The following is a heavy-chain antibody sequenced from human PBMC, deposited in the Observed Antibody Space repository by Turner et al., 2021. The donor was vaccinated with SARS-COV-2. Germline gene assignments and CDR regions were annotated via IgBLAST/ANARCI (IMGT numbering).Heavy chain of an antibody. CDR1: GFTFSSSG. CDR3: ARDGSGYYDSSGLLDY. V-gene: IGHV3-30*03. Sequence: QVQLVESGGGVVQPGRSLRLSCAASGFTFSSSGMHWVRQAPGKGLEWVAVISYDGSDKYYADSVKGRFTISRDNSKNTLYLQMNSLRAEDTAVYYRARDGSGYYDSSGLLDYWGQGTLVTVSS. CDR2: ISYDGSDK. J-gene: IGHJ4*02. D-gene: IGHD3-22*01.